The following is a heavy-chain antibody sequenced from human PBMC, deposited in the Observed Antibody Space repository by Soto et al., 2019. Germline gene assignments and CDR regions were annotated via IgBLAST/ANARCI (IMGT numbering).Heavy chain of an antibody. D-gene: IGHD6-6*01. CDR1: GFTFSSYG. Sequence: GGSLRLSCAASGFTFSSYGMHWVRQAPGKGLEWVAVIWYDGSNKYYADSVKGRFTISRDNSKNTLYLQMNSLRAEDTAVYYCAGLSSSSTAYYYYMDVWGKGTTVTVSS. CDR2: IWYDGSNK. J-gene: IGHJ6*03. V-gene: IGHV3-33*01. CDR3: AGLSSSSTAYYYYMDV.